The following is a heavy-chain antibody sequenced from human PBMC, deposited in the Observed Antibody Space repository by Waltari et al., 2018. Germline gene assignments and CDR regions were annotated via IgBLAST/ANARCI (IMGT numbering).Heavy chain of an antibody. Sequence: EVQLVESGGGLVNPGGSLRLSCAASGFTFSDYSMTWVRQAPGKGVEWVSSMSSADYSLDGDSMKGRFIISRDNAKNSLYLQMNGLRGEDTAVYYCARVIVYSDSPVCDFWGQGTLVIVSS. CDR3: ARVIVYSDSPVCDF. CDR1: GFTFSDYS. J-gene: IGHJ4*01. V-gene: IGHV3-21*01. D-gene: IGHD2-21*01. CDR2: MSSADYS.